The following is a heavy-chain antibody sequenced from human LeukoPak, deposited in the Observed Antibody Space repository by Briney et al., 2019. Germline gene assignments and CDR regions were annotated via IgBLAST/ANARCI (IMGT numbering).Heavy chain of an antibody. Sequence: ASVKVSCKASGGTFSRYAISWVRQAPGQGLEWMGGIIPIFGTANYAQKFQGRVTITTDESTSTAYMELSSLRSEDTAVYYCARRGLGYCSSTSCTEYFQHWGQGTLVTVSS. CDR1: GGTFSRYA. CDR3: ARRGLGYCSSTSCTEYFQH. V-gene: IGHV1-69*05. D-gene: IGHD2-2*01. CDR2: IIPIFGTA. J-gene: IGHJ1*01.